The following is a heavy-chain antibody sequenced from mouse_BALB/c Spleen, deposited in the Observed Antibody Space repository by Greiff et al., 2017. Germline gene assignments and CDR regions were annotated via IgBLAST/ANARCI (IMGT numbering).Heavy chain of an antibody. V-gene: IGHV2-9*02. Sequence: QVQLKESGPGLVAPSQSLSITCTVSGFSLTSYGVHWVRQPPGKGLEWLGVIWAGGSTNYNSALMSRLSISKDNSKSQVFLKMNSLQTDDTAMYYSARDGVGNFYAMDYWGQGTSVTVSS. CDR2: IWAGGST. D-gene: IGHD2-1*01. CDR1: GFSLTSYG. CDR3: ARDGVGNFYAMDY. J-gene: IGHJ4*01.